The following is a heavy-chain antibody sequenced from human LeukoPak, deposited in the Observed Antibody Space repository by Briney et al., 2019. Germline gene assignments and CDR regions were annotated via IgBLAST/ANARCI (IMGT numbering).Heavy chain of an antibody. J-gene: IGHJ4*02. Sequence: PGGSLRLSCAASGFSVSGNHMSWVRQAPGKGLEWVSVTYTSGSSYYSDSVKGRFTISRDNSKNTLYLQMNSLRAEDTAVYYCARARYGFDYWGQGTLVTVSS. D-gene: IGHD1-14*01. CDR3: ARARYGFDY. CDR1: GFSVSGNH. V-gene: IGHV3-53*01. CDR2: TYTSGSS.